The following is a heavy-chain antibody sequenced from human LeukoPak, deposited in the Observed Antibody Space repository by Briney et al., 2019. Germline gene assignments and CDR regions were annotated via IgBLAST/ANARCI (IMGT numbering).Heavy chain of an antibody. CDR3: ARPPGRTGAFDI. CDR2: IYSVGTT. V-gene: IGHV3-53*01. Sequence: GGSLRLSCAASGFSVSSNYMSWVRQAPEKGLEWVSVIYSVGTTYYADSVKGRFTISRDNSKNTLYLQMNSLRAEDSAVYYCARPPGRTGAFDIWGQGTMVTVSS. D-gene: IGHD3-10*01. CDR1: GFSVSSNY. J-gene: IGHJ3*02.